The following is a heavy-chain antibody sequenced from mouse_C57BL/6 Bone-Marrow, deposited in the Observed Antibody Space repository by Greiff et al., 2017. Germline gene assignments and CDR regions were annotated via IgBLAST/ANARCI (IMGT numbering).Heavy chain of an antibody. CDR1: GYTFTDYE. J-gene: IGHJ1*03. V-gene: IGHV1-15*01. CDR3: ARDIYCSSHWDFDV. CDR2: IVPETGGT. D-gene: IGHD1-1*01. Sequence: VKLQESGAELVRPGASVTLSCTASGYTFTDYEMHWVKQTPVHGLEWIGAIVPETGGTAYNQKFKGKAILTADKSSSTAYMELRSLTSEDTAVYYDARDIYCSSHWDFDVWGTGTMVTVSS.